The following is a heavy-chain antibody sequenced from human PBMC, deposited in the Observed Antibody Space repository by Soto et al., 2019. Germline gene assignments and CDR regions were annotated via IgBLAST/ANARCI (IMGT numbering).Heavy chain of an antibody. CDR2: MNPNSGNT. CDR1: GDTFTISV. V-gene: IGHV1-8*03. Sequence: GAPVEVAREASGDTFTISVIDRVRQATGQGLEWMGWMNPNSGNTGYAQKFQGRVTITRDTSASTAYMELSSLRSEDTAVYYCARVGPPADPWGQGTLVTVSS. J-gene: IGHJ5*02. CDR3: ARVGPPADP.